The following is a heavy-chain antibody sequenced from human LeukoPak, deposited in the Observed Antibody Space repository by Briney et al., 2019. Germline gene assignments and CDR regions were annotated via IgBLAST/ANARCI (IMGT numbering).Heavy chain of an antibody. J-gene: IGHJ3*02. CDR1: GGSLRGNY. D-gene: IGHD3-22*01. Sequence: SETLSLTSAVYGGSLRGNYWSWIRQPPGKGLEWIGEINHSGSTNHNPSLKSRVTISVDTSKNQFSLKLSSVTAADTAVYYCARGDDSSGYSTSDIWGQGAMVTVSS. V-gene: IGHV4-34*01. CDR3: ARGDDSSGYSTSDI. CDR2: INHSGST.